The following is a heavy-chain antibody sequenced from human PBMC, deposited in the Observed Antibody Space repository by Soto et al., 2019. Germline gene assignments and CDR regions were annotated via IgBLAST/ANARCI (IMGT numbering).Heavy chain of an antibody. V-gene: IGHV1-2*02. D-gene: IGHD1-26*01. CDR3: ARAPWRSVGATPVDY. CDR1: GYTFTGYY. J-gene: IGHJ4*02. CDR2: INPNSGGT. Sequence: QVQLVQSGAEVKKPGASVKVSCKASGYTFTGYYMHWVRQAPGQGLEWMGWINPNSGGTNYAQKFHGRVSRTKDTSISTAYMELSRLRSDDTAVYYCARAPWRSVGATPVDYWGQGTLVTGSS.